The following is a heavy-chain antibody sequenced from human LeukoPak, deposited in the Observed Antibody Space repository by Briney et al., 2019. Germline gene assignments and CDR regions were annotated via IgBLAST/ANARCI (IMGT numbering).Heavy chain of an antibody. D-gene: IGHD3-22*01. V-gene: IGHV3-30*02. Sequence: PGGSLRLSCAASGFIFSNCGMHWVRQAPGKGLEWVAVIWHDGSTKFYADSVKGRFTISRDNTKNTLYLQMNSLRTEDTAVYYCAKGEYYYDSSGYPDYWGRETLVTVSS. J-gene: IGHJ4*02. CDR2: IWHDGSTK. CDR3: AKGEYYYDSSGYPDY. CDR1: GFIFSNCG.